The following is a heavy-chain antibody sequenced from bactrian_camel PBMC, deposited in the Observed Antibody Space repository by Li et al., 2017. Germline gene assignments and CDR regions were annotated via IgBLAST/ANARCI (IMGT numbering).Heavy chain of an antibody. D-gene: IGHD6*01. CDR1: GIIYSSYC. Sequence: HVQLVESGGGLVQPGGSLRLSCAASGIIYSSYCMGYFRQAPGKEREGVAAIDSDGSTSYARSVEGRFRISQDSAKSTLDLQMNSLKPEDTAVYYCAADCFWSVDCSSESCSTADFQYTGQGTQVTVS. CDR2: IDSDGST. J-gene: IGHJ4*01. V-gene: IGHV3S53*01.